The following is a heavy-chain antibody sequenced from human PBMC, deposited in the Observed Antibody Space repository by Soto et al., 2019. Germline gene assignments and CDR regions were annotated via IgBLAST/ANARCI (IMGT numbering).Heavy chain of an antibody. J-gene: IGHJ4*02. V-gene: IGHV4-34*01. CDR1: GGSFSGYY. D-gene: IGHD1-26*01. CDR3: TRAPVSGSYCFDF. Sequence: SETLSLTCAVYGGSFSGYYWSWIRQPPGKGLEWIGYINHSGTTNYNPSLKSRVTISLDTSKNQFSLKLSSVTPADTAVYYCTRAPVSGSYCFDFWGQGTPVTVSS. CDR2: INHSGTT.